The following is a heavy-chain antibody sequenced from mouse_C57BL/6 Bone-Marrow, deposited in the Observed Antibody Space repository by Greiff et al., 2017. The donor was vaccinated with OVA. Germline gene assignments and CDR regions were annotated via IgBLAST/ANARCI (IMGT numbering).Heavy chain of an antibody. Sequence: VQLQQPGAELVRPGTSVKLSCKASGYTFTSYWMHWVKQRPGQGLEWIGVIDPSDSYTNYNQKFKGKATLTVDTSSSTAYMQLSSLTSEDSAVYYCARSTYTKGYFDVWGTGTTVTVSS. CDR2: IDPSDSYT. CDR1: GYTFTSYW. V-gene: IGHV1-59*01. CDR3: ARSTYTKGYFDV. J-gene: IGHJ1*03. D-gene: IGHD5-1*01.